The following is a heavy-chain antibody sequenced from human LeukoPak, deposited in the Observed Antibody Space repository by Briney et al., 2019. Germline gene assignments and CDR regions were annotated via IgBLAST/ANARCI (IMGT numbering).Heavy chain of an antibody. Sequence: ASVKVSCKASGYTFTNYYMHGVRQAPGQGLEWVGVSNPSGGRTTYAQKFQGRVTMTRDTSTSTVYMELSSLRSEDTAVYYCTRELGGSYFDYWGQGTLVTVSS. V-gene: IGHV1-46*01. J-gene: IGHJ4*02. D-gene: IGHD1-26*01. CDR2: SNPSGGRT. CDR1: GYTFTNYY. CDR3: TRELGGSYFDY.